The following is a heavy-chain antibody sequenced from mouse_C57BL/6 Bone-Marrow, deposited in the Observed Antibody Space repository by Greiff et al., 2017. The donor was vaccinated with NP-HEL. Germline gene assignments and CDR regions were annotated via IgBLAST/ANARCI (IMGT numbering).Heavy chain of an antibody. J-gene: IGHJ4*01. Sequence: VHLVESGPGLVAPSQSLSITCTVSGFSLTSYAISWVRQPPGKGLEWLGVIWTGGGTNYNSALKSRLSISKDNSKSQVFLKMNSLQTDDTARYYCARKGYGYDVAYYYAMDYWGQGTSVTVSS. CDR1: GFSLTSYA. CDR3: ARKGYGYDVAYYYAMDY. CDR2: IWTGGGT. V-gene: IGHV2-9-1*01. D-gene: IGHD2-2*01.